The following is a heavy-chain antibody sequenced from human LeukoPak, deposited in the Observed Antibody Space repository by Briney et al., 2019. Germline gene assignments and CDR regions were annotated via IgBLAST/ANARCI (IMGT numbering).Heavy chain of an antibody. CDR1: GFTFSSYA. J-gene: IGHJ4*02. CDR3: AKGSARITIFGVVTEYVYYFDY. D-gene: IGHD3-3*01. V-gene: IGHV3-23*01. Sequence: GGSLRLSCAASGFTFSSYAMSWVRQAPGKGLEWVSAISGSGGSTYYADSVKGRFTISRDNSKNTLYLQMNSLRAEDTAVYYCAKGSARITIFGVVTEYVYYFDYWGQGALVTVSS. CDR2: ISGSGGST.